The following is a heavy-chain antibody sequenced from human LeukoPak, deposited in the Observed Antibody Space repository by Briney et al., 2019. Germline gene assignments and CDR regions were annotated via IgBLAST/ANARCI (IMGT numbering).Heavy chain of an antibody. Sequence: GGSLRLSCAASGLTFSNYAMNWVRQTPGKGLKWVSGISGSGGDTYYADSVKGRFSISRDNSKNTLYLQMNSLRAEDTAVYYCAKGPQSTYYYYMDVWGKGTTVTVSS. CDR1: GLTFSNYA. J-gene: IGHJ6*03. CDR3: AKGPQSTYYYYMDV. V-gene: IGHV3-23*01. D-gene: IGHD2-2*01. CDR2: ISGSGGDT.